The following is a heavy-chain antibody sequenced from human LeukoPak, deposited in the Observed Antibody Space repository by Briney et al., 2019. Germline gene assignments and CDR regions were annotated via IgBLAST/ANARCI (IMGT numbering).Heavy chain of an antibody. Sequence: ASVKVSCKASGYTFTGYYMHWVRQAPGQGLEWMEWINPNSGGTNYAQKFQGRVTMTRDTSISTAYMELSRLRSDDTAVYYCARDHDDILTGYYMADYWGQGTLVTVSS. CDR1: GYTFTGYY. D-gene: IGHD3-9*01. CDR3: ARDHDDILTGYYMADY. J-gene: IGHJ4*02. CDR2: INPNSGGT. V-gene: IGHV1-2*02.